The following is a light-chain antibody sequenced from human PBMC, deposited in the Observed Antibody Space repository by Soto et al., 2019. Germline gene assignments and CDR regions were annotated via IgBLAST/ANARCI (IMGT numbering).Light chain of an antibody. CDR3: SSFTSSNTWL. J-gene: IGLJ3*02. CDR1: SSNVGGYNY. V-gene: IGLV2-14*01. Sequence: QSALTQPASVSGSPGQSITISCTGTSSNVGGYNYVSWYQQYLGKAPKLMIFEVTNRPSGVSERFSGSKSGNTASLTISWLQDEDEADYYCSSFTSSNTWLFGGGTKLTVL. CDR2: EVT.